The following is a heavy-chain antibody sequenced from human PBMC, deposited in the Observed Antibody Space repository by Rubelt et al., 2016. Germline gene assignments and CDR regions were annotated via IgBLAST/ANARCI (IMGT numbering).Heavy chain of an antibody. CDR2: IIPILGIA. D-gene: IGHD1-26*01. Sequence: QVQLVQSGAEVRKPGASVKVSCKASGYTFTGYYMHWVRQAPGQGLEWMGRIIPILGIANCAQKFQGRVTITADKSTSTAYMELSSLESEDTAVYYCARDQYSGSYYPTAYAFDIWGQGTMVTVSS. J-gene: IGHJ3*02. CDR1: GYTFTGYY. CDR3: ARDQYSGSYYPTAYAFDI. V-gene: IGHV1-69*09.